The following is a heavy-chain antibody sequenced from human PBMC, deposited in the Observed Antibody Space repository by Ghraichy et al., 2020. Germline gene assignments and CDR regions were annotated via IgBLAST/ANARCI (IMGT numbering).Heavy chain of an antibody. D-gene: IGHD1-26*01. CDR3: ATGERGGIHSWFYES. CDR1: GGSISRHY. Sequence: SQTLSLTCTVSGGSISRHYWSWIRQPPGKGLEWIGYITFSGGSYFTPSLKSRLTMSMDTSTNKFSLNLTSVTTADAAVYYCATGERGGIHSWFYESWGQGTLVTVSS. V-gene: IGHV4-59*11. CDR2: ITFSGGS. J-gene: IGHJ5*02.